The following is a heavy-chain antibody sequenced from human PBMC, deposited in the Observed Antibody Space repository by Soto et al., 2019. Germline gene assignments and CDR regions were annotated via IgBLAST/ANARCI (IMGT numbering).Heavy chain of an antibody. CDR1: GFTFTSSA. CDR3: AAGLELLSGFDY. CDR2: IVVGSGNT. Sequence: SVKVSCKASGFTFTSSAVHWVRQARGQRLEWIGWIVVGSGNTNYAQKFQERVTITRDMSTSTAYMELSSLRSEDTAVYYCAAGLELLSGFDYWGQGTLVTVSS. J-gene: IGHJ4*02. D-gene: IGHD1-7*01. V-gene: IGHV1-58*01.